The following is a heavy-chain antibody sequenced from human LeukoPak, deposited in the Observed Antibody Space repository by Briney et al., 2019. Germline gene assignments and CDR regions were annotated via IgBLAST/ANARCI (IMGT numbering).Heavy chain of an antibody. CDR1: GGSFSGYY. CDR2: IYYSGST. CDR3: ASNHRGRPPSGLGY. Sequence: SETLSLTCAVYGGSFSGYYWNWIRQPPGKGLEWIGYIYYSGSTSYNPSLKSRVTISVDTSKNQFSLKLSSVTAADTAVYYCASNHRGRPPSGLGYWGQGTLVTVSS. J-gene: IGHJ4*02. D-gene: IGHD7-27*01. V-gene: IGHV4-59*08.